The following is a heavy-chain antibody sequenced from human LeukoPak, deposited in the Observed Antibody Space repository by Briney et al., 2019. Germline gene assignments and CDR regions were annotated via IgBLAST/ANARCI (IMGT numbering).Heavy chain of an antibody. CDR3: ARDGEYGDYDDWEAFDI. J-gene: IGHJ3*02. D-gene: IGHD4-17*01. CDR2: ISSSSSYI. Sequence: PGGSLRLSCAASGFTFSSYSMNWVRQAPGKGLEWVSSISSSSSYIYYADSVKGRFTISRDNAKNSLYLQMNSLRAEDTAVYYCARDGEYGDYDDWEAFDIWGQGTMVTVSS. CDR1: GFTFSSYS. V-gene: IGHV3-21*01.